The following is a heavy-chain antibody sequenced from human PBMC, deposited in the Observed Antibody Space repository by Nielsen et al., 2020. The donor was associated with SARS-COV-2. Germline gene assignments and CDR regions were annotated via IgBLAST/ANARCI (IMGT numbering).Heavy chain of an antibody. J-gene: IGHJ3*02. CDR1: GFSFDDYA. V-gene: IGHV3-9*01. CDR2: ISWNSGSI. D-gene: IGHD1-1*01. CDR3: AGELERGAFDI. Sequence: SLKISCAASGFSFDDYAMHWVRQAPGKGLEWVSGISWNSGSIGYADSVKGRFTISRDNSKNTLYLQMNSLRAEDTAVYYCAGELERGAFDIWGQGTMVTVSS.